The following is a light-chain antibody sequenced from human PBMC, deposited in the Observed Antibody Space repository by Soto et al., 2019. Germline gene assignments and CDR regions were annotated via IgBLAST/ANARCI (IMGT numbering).Light chain of an antibody. Sequence: DIQMTPAPSSPSSSVGDRGTITCRASQGISNYLAWYQQKPGKVPKLLIYAASTLQSGVPSRFSGSGSGTDFTLTISSLQPEDVATYYCQKYKSATLTFGGGTKVDIK. J-gene: IGKJ4*01. CDR2: AAS. CDR1: QGISNY. V-gene: IGKV1-27*01. CDR3: QKYKSATLT.